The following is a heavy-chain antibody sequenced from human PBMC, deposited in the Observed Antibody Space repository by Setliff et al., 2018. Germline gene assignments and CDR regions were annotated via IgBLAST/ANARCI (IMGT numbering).Heavy chain of an antibody. J-gene: IGHJ4*02. CDR3: ATDWSGPDNTFGY. V-gene: IGHV3-7*01. Sequence: PGGSLRLSCAASGFTFSSFWMSWVRQSPGKGLEWVANINQDGSGKYYVDSVAGRFTISRDNTKNSLDLQMTSLRAEDAAVYYCATDWSGPDNTFGYWGQGTLVT. CDR1: GFTFSSFW. CDR2: INQDGSGK. D-gene: IGHD1-1*01.